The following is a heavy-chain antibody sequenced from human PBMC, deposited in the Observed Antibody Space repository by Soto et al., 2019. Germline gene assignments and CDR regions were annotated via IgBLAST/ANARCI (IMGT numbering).Heavy chain of an antibody. J-gene: IGHJ3*02. CDR3: ARSPYADALDI. CDR2: IFHSGTT. D-gene: IGHD2-2*01. Sequence: QVQLQESGPGLVKPSDTLSLTCAVSGYSITNVNWWAWIRQPPGKGLEWIGYIFHSGTTHYNPSLKSRVTMSVDTSKNQFSRKVDSLTAEDTAVYYCARSPYADALDIWGQGTTVIVSS. CDR1: GYSITNVNW. V-gene: IGHV4-28*01.